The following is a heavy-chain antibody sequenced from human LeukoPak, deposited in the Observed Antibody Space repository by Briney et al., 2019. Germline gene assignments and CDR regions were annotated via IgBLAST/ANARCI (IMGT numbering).Heavy chain of an antibody. Sequence: SQTLSLTCAISGDSVSSNSAAWNWIRQSPSRGLEWLGGTYYRSKWYSDYAVSVKSRITINPDTSKNQFSLQLNSVTTEDTAMYYCTRALGVVFDNWGQGTPVTVSS. CDR3: TRALGVVFDN. D-gene: IGHD2-8*01. CDR2: TYYRSKWYS. V-gene: IGHV6-1*01. J-gene: IGHJ4*02. CDR1: GDSVSSNSAA.